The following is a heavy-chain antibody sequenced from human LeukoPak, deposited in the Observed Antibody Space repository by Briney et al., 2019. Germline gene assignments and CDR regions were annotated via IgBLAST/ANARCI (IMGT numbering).Heavy chain of an antibody. CDR1: GFTFSDYY. D-gene: IGHD1-20*01. CDR3: ARGNNWNRPMDY. Sequence: AESLRLTCAASGFTFSDYYMSWIRQAPGKGLEWVSYISSSSSYTNYADSVKGRFTISRDNAKNSLYLQMNSLRAEDTAVYYCARGNNWNRPMDYWGQGTLVTVSS. CDR2: ISSSSSYT. J-gene: IGHJ4*02. V-gene: IGHV3-11*06.